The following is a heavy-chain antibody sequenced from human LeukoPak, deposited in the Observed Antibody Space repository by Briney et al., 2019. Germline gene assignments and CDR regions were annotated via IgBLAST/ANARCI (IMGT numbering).Heavy chain of an antibody. D-gene: IGHD2-2*01. CDR3: ARETDIVVYYYGMDV. Sequence: GGSLRLSCAASGFTFSTYNMNWVRQAPGKGLEWVSFISSSSSFIYYADSVKGRFTISRDNAKNSLYLQMNSLRAEDTAVYYCARETDIVVYYYGMDVWGRGTTATVSS. CDR2: ISSSSSFI. CDR1: GFTFSTYN. J-gene: IGHJ6*04. V-gene: IGHV3-21*01.